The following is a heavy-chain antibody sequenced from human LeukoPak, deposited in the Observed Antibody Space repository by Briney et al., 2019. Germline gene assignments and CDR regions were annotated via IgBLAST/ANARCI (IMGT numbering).Heavy chain of an antibody. CDR1: GGSISSSSHY. J-gene: IGHJ4*02. CDR2: IYYSGST. Sequence: SETLSLTCTVSGGSISSSSHYWGWIRRPPGKGLVWIGSIYYSGSTDYNPSLKSRVTISVDTSKNQFSLKLSPVTAADTAVYYCARSRETAMVNIDYWGQGALVTVSS. CDR3: ARSRETAMVNIDY. V-gene: IGHV4-39*01. D-gene: IGHD5-18*01.